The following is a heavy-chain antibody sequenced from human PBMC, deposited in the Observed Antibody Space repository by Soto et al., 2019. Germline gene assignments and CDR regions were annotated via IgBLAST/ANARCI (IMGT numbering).Heavy chain of an antibody. Sequence: VQLLESGGGLVQPGGSLRLSCVGSGFTFSAHAITWVRQAPGKGLEWVSTLGTIGAFYADSVKGRFTISRDNSKNTVNLQTNSLRGEDTAIYYCARDLTTHDYWGQGTVVTVSS. J-gene: IGHJ4*02. CDR2: LGTIGA. CDR1: GFTFSAHA. CDR3: ARDLTTHDY. V-gene: IGHV3-23*01.